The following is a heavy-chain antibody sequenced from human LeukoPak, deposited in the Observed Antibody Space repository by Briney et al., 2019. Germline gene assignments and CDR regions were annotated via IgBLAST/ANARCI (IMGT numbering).Heavy chain of an antibody. Sequence: ASVKVSCKASGYTFTSYYMHWVRQAPGQGLEWMGIINPSGGSTSYAQKFQGRVTMTRVTSTNTVYMELSSLRSEDTAVYYCARPARSDAFDIWGQGTMVTVSS. CDR3: ARPARSDAFDI. CDR1: GYTFTSYY. J-gene: IGHJ3*02. CDR2: INPSGGST. V-gene: IGHV1-46*01.